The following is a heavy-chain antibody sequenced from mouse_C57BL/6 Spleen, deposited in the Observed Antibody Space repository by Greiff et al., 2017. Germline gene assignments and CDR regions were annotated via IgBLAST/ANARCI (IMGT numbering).Heavy chain of an antibody. D-gene: IGHD3-2*02. CDR1: GYTFTDYY. V-gene: IGHV1-26*01. CDR2: INPNNGGT. Sequence: EVQLQQSGPELVKPGASVKISCKASGYTFTDYYMNWVKQSHGKSLEWIGDINPNNGGTSYNQKFKGKATLTVDKSSSTAYMELRSLTSEDSAVYYCARQLRLRSENFDYWGQGTTLTVSS. CDR3: ARQLRLRSENFDY. J-gene: IGHJ2*01.